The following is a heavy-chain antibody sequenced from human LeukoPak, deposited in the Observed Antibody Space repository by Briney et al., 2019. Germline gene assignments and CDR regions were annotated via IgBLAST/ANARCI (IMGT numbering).Heavy chain of an antibody. CDR2: IYYSGST. CDR3: ARDWDYYDSSGFPGGWFDP. J-gene: IGHJ5*02. V-gene: IGHV4-61*08. D-gene: IGHD3-22*01. Sequence: SETLSLTCTVSGGSISSGGYYWSWIRQPPGKGLEWIGYIYYSGSTNYNPSLKSRVTISVDTSKNQFSLKLSSVTAADTAVYYCARDWDYYDSSGFPGGWFDPWGQGILVTVSS. CDR1: GGSISSGGYY.